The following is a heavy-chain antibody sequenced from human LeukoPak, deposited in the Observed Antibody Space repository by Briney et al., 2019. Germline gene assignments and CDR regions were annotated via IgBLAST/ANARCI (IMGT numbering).Heavy chain of an antibody. CDR3: GRDTSSNPSMVHYYIDF. CDR2: INPNSGGT. V-gene: IGHV1-2*02. J-gene: IGHJ4*02. Sequence: ASVKVSCKASGYTFTGYFIHWLRQAPGQGLEWMGWINPNSGGTNYAQKFQDRVTMTRDSSISTAYMDLSRLTSDDTAVYYCGRDTSSNPSMVHYYIDFWGQGTLVTVSS. D-gene: IGHD3-10*01. CDR1: GYTFTGYF.